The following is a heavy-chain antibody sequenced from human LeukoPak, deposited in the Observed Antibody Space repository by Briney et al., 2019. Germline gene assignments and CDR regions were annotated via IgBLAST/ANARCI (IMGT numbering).Heavy chain of an antibody. V-gene: IGHV3-30*02. CDR1: EFTFRTYG. Sequence: GGSLRLSCAASEFTFRTYGMHWVRQAPGKGLEWVAFIRYDGSNKYYADSVKGRFTISRDNSKNTLYLQMNSLRAEDTAVYYCARELLRFHDSSGLDAFDIWGQGTMVTVSS. D-gene: IGHD3-22*01. J-gene: IGHJ3*02. CDR3: ARELLRFHDSSGLDAFDI. CDR2: IRYDGSNK.